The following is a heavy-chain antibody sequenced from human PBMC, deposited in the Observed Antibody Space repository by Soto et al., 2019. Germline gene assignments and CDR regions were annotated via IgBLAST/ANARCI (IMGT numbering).Heavy chain of an antibody. CDR3: AREYYYGSGSYYKWWYFDL. V-gene: IGHV4-59*01. J-gene: IGHJ2*01. D-gene: IGHD3-10*01. CDR1: GGSISSYY. Sequence: QVQLQESGPGLVKPSETLSLTCTVSGGSISSYYWSWIRQPPGKGLEWIGYIYYSGSTNYNPSLKSRVTISVDTSKNQFSLKLSSVTAADTAVYYCAREYYYGSGSYYKWWYFDLWGRGTLVTVSS. CDR2: IYYSGST.